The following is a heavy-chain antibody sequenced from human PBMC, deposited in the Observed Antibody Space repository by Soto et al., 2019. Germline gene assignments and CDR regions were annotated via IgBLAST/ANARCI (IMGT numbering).Heavy chain of an antibody. CDR1: GFTFSSYA. Sequence: PGGSLRLSCAASGFTFSSYAMSWVRQAPGKGLEWVSAISGSGGSTYYADSVKGRFTISRDNSKNTLYLQMNSLRAEDTAVYYCAKGIQGYSSGCLDYWGQGTLVTVSS. CDR2: ISGSGGST. CDR3: AKGIQGYSSGCLDY. J-gene: IGHJ4*02. V-gene: IGHV3-23*01. D-gene: IGHD6-19*01.